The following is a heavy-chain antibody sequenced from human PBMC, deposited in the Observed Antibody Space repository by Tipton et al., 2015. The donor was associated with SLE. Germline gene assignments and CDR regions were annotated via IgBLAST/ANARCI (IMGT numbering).Heavy chain of an antibody. CDR1: GGSISSSSYY. Sequence: GLVKPSETLSLTCTVSGGSISSSSYYWGWIRQPPGKGLEWIGYIYYSGSTNYNPSLKSRVTISVDTSKNQFSLKLSSVTAADTAVYYCASARPSYWSFDLWGRGTLVTVSS. V-gene: IGHV4-61*05. J-gene: IGHJ2*01. CDR2: IYYSGST. CDR3: ASARPSYWSFDL.